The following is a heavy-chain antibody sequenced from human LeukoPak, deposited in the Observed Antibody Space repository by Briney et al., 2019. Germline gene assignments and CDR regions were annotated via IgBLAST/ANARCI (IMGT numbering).Heavy chain of an antibody. V-gene: IGHV3-48*03. J-gene: IGHJ6*04. CDR3: AELGITMIGGV. D-gene: IGHD3-10*02. CDR1: GFTFSSYV. CDR2: ISSSGSTI. Sequence: GGSLRLSCAASGFTFSSYVMNWVRQAPGKGLEWVSYISSSGSTIYYADSVKGRFAISRDNAKNSLYLQMNSLRAEDTAVYYCAELGITMIGGVWGKGTTVTISS.